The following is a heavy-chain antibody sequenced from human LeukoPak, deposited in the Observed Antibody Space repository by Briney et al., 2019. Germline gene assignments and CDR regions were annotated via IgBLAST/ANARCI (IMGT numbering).Heavy chain of an antibody. CDR2: IIPIFGTA. D-gene: IGHD2-21*02. V-gene: IGHV1-69*01. J-gene: IGHJ6*02. CDR1: GGTFSSYA. CDR3: AFGGGDYYYYYYGMVV. Sequence: SVTVSCKASGGTFSSYAISWVRQAPGQGLEWMGGIIPIFGTANYAQKFQGRVTITADESTSTAYMELSSLRSEDTAVYYCAFGGGDYYYYYYGMVVWGQGTTVTVSS.